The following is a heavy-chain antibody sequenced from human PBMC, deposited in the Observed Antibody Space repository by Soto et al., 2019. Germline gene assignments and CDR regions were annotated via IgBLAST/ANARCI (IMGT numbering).Heavy chain of an antibody. J-gene: IGHJ6*02. CDR3: ARERDGYNWVYYYYYGMDV. CDR1: GYTFTSYA. CDR2: INAGNGNT. D-gene: IGHD5-12*01. Sequence: QVQLVQSGAEVKKPGASVKVSCKASGYTFTSYAMHWVRQAPGQRLEWMGWINAGNGNTKYSQKFQGRVTITRDTSASTAYMELSSLRSEDTAVYYCARERDGYNWVYYYYYGMDVWGQGTTVTVSS. V-gene: IGHV1-3*01.